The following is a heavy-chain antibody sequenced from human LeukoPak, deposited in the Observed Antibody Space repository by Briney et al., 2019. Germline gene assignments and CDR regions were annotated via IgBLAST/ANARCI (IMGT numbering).Heavy chain of an antibody. D-gene: IGHD6-19*01. CDR3: ATLVSQWLVLGY. V-gene: IGHV3-23*01. CDR2: ISGSGGST. Sequence: GGSLRLSCAASGFTFSSYAMSWVRQAPGKGLEWVSVISGSGGSTYYADSVKGRFTISRDNSKNTLYLQMNSLRAEDTAVYYCATLVSQWLVLGYWGQGTLVTVSS. CDR1: GFTFSSYA. J-gene: IGHJ4*02.